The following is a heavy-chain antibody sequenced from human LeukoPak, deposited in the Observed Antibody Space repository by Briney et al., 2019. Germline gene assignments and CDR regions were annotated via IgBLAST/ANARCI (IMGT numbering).Heavy chain of an antibody. V-gene: IGHV1-46*01. CDR2: INPSGGST. Sequence: GASVKVSCKASGYTFTSYYMHWVRQAPGQGLEWMGIINPSGGSTSYAQKFQGRVTMTRDTSTSTVYMELSSLRSEDTAVYYCARERLRYFDWLLEGFDYWGQGTLVTVSS. CDR1: GYTFTSYY. D-gene: IGHD3-9*01. J-gene: IGHJ4*02. CDR3: ARERLRYFDWLLEGFDY.